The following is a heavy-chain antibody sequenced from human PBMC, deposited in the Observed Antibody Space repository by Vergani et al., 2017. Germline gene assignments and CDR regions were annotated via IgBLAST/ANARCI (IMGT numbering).Heavy chain of an antibody. CDR3: ASEDSGSYYPS. J-gene: IGHJ5*02. Sequence: QVQLQESGPGLVKPSDTLSLTCTVSGGSISSYYWSWIRQPPGKGLEWIGYIYYSGSTNYNPSLKSRVTISVDTSKNQFSLKLSSVTAADTAVYYCASEDSGSYYPSWGQGTLVTVSS. CDR2: IYYSGST. CDR1: GGSISSYY. D-gene: IGHD3-10*01. V-gene: IGHV4-59*01.